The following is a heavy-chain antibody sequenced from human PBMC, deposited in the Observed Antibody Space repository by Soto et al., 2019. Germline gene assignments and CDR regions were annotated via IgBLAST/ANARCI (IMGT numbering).Heavy chain of an antibody. J-gene: IGHJ6*02. D-gene: IGHD4-17*01. CDR3: AGTRGFRVGEGDYEFDGFDI. CDR2: TYYRSKWYN. Sequence: SPTPSPNRLSSGDSLSSNIPARNSTTQSPSRGLEWLGRTYYRSKWYNDYAVSVKSRITINPDTSKNQFSLQLNSVTPEDTAVYYCAGTRGFRVGEGDYEFDGFDIWGQGNTVTVSS. CDR1: GDSLSSNIPA. V-gene: IGHV6-1*01.